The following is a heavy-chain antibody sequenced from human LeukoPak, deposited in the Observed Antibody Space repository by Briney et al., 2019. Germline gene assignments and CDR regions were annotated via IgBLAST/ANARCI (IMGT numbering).Heavy chain of an antibody. J-gene: IGHJ6*02. V-gene: IGHV1-69*13. Sequence: SVKVSCKASGGTFSSYAISWVRQAPGQGLEWMGGIFPIFGTANYAQKFQGRVTITADESTSTAYMELSSLRSEDTAVYYCARDSGAHSSLNYGMDVWGQGTTVTVSS. CDR2: IFPIFGTA. CDR3: ARDSGAHSSLNYGMDV. CDR1: GGTFSSYA. D-gene: IGHD1-26*01.